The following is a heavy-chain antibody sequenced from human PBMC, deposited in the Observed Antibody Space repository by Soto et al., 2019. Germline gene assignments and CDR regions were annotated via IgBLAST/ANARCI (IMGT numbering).Heavy chain of an antibody. CDR2: VYFSGST. CDR3: SRERGAVASTADAFDI. D-gene: IGHD6-19*01. CDR1: GGAIPGYY. J-gene: IGHJ3*02. Sequence: SETLSLTCNVSGGAIPGYYWNWIRRPPGKGLEWIGYVYFSGSTKYNPSLKSRVTILVDMSKNQFSLRLTSVTSADTAVYYCSRERGAVASTADAFDIWGQGTMVTVS. V-gene: IGHV4-59*01.